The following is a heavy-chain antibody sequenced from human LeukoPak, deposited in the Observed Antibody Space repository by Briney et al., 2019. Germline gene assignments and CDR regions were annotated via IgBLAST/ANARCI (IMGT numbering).Heavy chain of an antibody. V-gene: IGHV7-4-1*02. D-gene: IGHD3-9*01. CDR3: ARAGYDILTLAPDPANDY. CDR1: GYAFTEYA. Sequence: ASVKVSCKASGYAFTEYAMNWVRQAPGQGLEWMGWINTYTGNPTYGQGFTGRFVFSLDTSVSTAYLQISSLKAEDSAVYYCARAGYDILTLAPDPANDYWGQGILVTVSS. J-gene: IGHJ4*02. CDR2: INTYTGNP.